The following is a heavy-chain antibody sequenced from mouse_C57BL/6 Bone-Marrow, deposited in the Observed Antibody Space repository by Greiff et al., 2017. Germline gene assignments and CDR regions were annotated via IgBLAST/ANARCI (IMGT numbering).Heavy chain of an antibody. CDR3: ARRGIVITTVVQYYFDY. D-gene: IGHD1-1*01. V-gene: IGHV1-9*01. Sequence: QVTLKESGAELMKPGASVKLSCKATGYTFTGYWIEWVKQRPGHGLEWIGEILPGSGSTNYNEKFKGKATFTADTSSNTAYMQLSSLTTEDSAIYYCARRGIVITTVVQYYFDYWGQGTTLTVSS. CDR2: ILPGSGST. CDR1: GYTFTGYW. J-gene: IGHJ2*01.